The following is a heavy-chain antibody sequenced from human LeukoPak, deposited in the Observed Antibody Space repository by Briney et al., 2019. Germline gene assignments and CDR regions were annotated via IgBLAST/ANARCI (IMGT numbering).Heavy chain of an antibody. J-gene: IGHJ5*02. CDR2: IYYSGST. D-gene: IGHD6-19*01. CDR1: SGSFSSMGHY. Sequence: SETLSLPRSVFSGSFSSMGHYWGWIRQPPGKGLEWIGSIYYSGSTYYNPSLKSRVTISVDTSKNQFSLKLSSVTAVDTAVYYCARILAGNSSGATSGQRTLVTVSS. CDR3: ARILAGNSSGAT. V-gene: IGHV4-39*01.